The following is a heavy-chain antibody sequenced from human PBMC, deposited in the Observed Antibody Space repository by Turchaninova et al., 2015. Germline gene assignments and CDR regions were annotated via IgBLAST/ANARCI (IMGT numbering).Heavy chain of an antibody. V-gene: IGHV3-23*04. CDR2: FVGGGSTT. CDR1: GFTFSTYA. CDR3: TKDHEDWGSSFDH. D-gene: IGHD3-16*01. Sequence: EVQLVESGGGLVQPGGSLSLSCAASGFTFSTYAMNWVRPAPGRVLGGVAAFVGGGSTTSAGSSKCRFTISRDNFKNTLYLQMNSLRGEDTAVYYCTKDHEDWGSSFDHWGQGTLVTVSS. J-gene: IGHJ4*02.